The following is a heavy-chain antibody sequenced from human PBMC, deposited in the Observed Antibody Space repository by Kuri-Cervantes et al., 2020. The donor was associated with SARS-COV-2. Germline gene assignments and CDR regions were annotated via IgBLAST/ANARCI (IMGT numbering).Heavy chain of an antibody. CDR2: IRSKAYGGTT. Sequence: GESLKISCAASGFTFSSYAMSWVRQAPGKGLEWVGFIRSKAYGGTTEYAASVKGRFTISRDDSKSIAYLQMNSLKTEDTAVYYCTRDLPYYDTLTGYYTLFDYWGHGTLVNVSS. V-gene: IGHV3-49*04. D-gene: IGHD3-9*01. CDR3: TRDLPYYDTLTGYYTLFDY. J-gene: IGHJ4*01. CDR1: GFTFSSYA.